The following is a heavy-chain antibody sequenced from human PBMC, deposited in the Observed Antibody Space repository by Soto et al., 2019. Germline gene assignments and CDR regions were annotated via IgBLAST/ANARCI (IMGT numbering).Heavy chain of an antibody. Sequence: GGSLRLSCAASGFTFSSYAMHWVRQAPGKGLEWVAVISYDGSNKYYADSVKGRFTISRDNSKNTLYLQMNSLRAEDTAVYYCARYLIRVGVGVIITAYNYLGMDAWGQGTMVTVSS. V-gene: IGHV3-30-3*01. D-gene: IGHD3-3*01. CDR1: GFTFSSYA. J-gene: IGHJ6*02. CDR2: ISYDGSNK. CDR3: ARYLIRVGVGVIITAYNYLGMDA.